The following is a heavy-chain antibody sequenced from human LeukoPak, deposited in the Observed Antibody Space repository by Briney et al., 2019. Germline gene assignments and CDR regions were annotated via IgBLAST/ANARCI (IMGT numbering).Heavy chain of an antibody. V-gene: IGHV3-74*01. J-gene: IGHJ4*02. CDR1: GFTFSNYW. Sequence: GGSLRLSCAASGFTFSNYWMRWVRQAPGKGLLWVSHINRDGSSTSYADSVKGRFTISRDNAKNTLYLQMNSLRAEDTAVYYCASGPTDYWGQGTLVTVSS. CDR2: INRDGSST. CDR3: ASGPTDY.